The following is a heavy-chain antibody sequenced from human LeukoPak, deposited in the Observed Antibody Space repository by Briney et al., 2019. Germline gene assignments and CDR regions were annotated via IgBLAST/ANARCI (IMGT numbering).Heavy chain of an antibody. Sequence: GGSLRLSCAASGFTFSSYGMHWVRQAPGKGLEWVAFIRYDGSNKYYADSVKGRFTISRDNSKNTLYLQMNSLRAEDTAVYYCAKDYYDSSGYYRYYFDYWGQGTLVTVSS. D-gene: IGHD3-22*01. J-gene: IGHJ4*02. V-gene: IGHV3-30*02. CDR1: GFTFSSYG. CDR2: IRYDGSNK. CDR3: AKDYYDSSGYYRYYFDY.